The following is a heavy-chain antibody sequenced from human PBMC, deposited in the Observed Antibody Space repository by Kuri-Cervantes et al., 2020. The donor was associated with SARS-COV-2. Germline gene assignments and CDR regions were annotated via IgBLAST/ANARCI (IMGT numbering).Heavy chain of an antibody. CDR1: GFTFSSYD. CDR2: IGTAGDT. J-gene: IGHJ2*01. D-gene: IGHD3-22*01. Sequence: GRSLRLSCAASGFTFSSYDMHWVRQATGKGLEWVSAIGTAGDTYYPGSVKGRFTISRENAKNSLYLQMNSLRAGDTAVYYCARDGQYYYYSSGYYSDWYFDLWCRGTLVTVSS. V-gene: IGHV3-13*04. CDR3: ARDGQYYYYSSGYYSDWYFDL.